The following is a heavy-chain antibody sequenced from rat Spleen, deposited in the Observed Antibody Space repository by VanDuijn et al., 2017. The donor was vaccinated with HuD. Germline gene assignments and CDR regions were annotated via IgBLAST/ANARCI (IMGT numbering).Heavy chain of an antibody. J-gene: IGHJ3*01. V-gene: IGHV5-29*01. D-gene: IGHD1-11*01. CDR1: GFTFSNYG. CDR2: ISYDGSST. Sequence: EVQLVESGGGLVQPGRSLKLSCAASGFTFSNYGMAWVRQAPTKGLEWVATISYDGSSTYYRDSVKGRFTISRDNAKSTLYLQMDSLRSEDTATYYCARGDYGWFAYWGQGTLVTVSS. CDR3: ARGDYGWFAY.